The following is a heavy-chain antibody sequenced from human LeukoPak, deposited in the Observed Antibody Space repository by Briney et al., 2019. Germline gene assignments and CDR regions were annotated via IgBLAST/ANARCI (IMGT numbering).Heavy chain of an antibody. D-gene: IGHD5-18*01. J-gene: IGHJ6*03. CDR1: GFTFSSYS. Sequence: GGSLRLSCAASGFTFSSYSMNWVRQAPGKGLEWVSSISSSSSYIYYADSLKGRFTISRDNAKNSPYLQMNSLRAEDTAVYLCARESGYTYGPSRYYMDVWGKGTTVTVSS. CDR3: ARESGYTYGPSRYYMDV. V-gene: IGHV3-21*01. CDR2: ISSSSSYI.